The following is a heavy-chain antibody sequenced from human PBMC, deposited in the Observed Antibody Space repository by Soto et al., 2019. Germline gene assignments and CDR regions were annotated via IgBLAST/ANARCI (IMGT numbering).Heavy chain of an antibody. D-gene: IGHD3-22*01. J-gene: IGHJ4*02. Sequence: ESGGGLVQPGGSLRLSCAASGFTFSRYEMNWVRQAPGKGLEWVSYITSSGSAKYYADSVKGRFTISRDNAKNSLYLQMNSLRAEDTAVYYCARVYDSSGYYYVFGYWGQGTLVTVSS. V-gene: IGHV3-48*03. CDR1: GFTFSRYE. CDR2: ITSSGSAK. CDR3: ARVYDSSGYYYVFGY.